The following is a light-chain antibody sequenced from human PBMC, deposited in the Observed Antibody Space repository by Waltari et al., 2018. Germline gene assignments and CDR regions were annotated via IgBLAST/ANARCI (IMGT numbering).Light chain of an antibody. CDR1: QSITRW. J-gene: IGKJ4*01. CDR3: QHYSNYPPA. V-gene: IGKV1-5*03. CDR2: KAS. Sequence: DIQMTQSPSTLSASVGDRVTITCRANQSITRWLAWYQQKPGKAPKLLTTKASSLENEVPSVFGGSVYGTEITLTITSLQPDDSATFYCQHYSNYPPAFGGGTKVEIK.